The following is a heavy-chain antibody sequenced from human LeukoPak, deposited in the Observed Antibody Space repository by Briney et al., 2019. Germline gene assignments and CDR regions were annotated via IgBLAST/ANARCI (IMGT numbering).Heavy chain of an antibody. J-gene: IGHJ3*02. D-gene: IGHD6-13*01. Sequence: ASVKVSCKASGYTFTGYYMHWVRQAPGQGLEWMGWINPNSGGTNYTQKFQGRVTMTRDTSISTAYMELSRLRSDDTAVYYCARAGIAAMSDDAFDIWGQGTMVTVSS. CDR3: ARAGIAAMSDDAFDI. V-gene: IGHV1-2*02. CDR1: GYTFTGYY. CDR2: INPNSGGT.